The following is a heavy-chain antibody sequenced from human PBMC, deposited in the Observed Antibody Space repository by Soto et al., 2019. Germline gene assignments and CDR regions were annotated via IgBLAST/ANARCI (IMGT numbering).Heavy chain of an antibody. Sequence: EVQLVESVGRLVQPGRSLRLSGVGTGFNFDDFAMHWVRQAPGKGLEWVSGITWSSRGLSYADSVKGRFTISRDNARNSLYLPMDSLRDEETALYYCAKRRYNFWSPYYFDSWGQGTLFTVAS. CDR1: GFNFDDFA. V-gene: IGHV3-9*01. CDR2: ITWSSRGL. CDR3: AKRRYNFWSPYYFDS. J-gene: IGHJ4*02. D-gene: IGHD3-3*01.